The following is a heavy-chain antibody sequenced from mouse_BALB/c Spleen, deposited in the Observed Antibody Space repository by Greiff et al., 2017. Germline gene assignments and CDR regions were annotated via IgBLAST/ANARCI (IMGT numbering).Heavy chain of an antibody. V-gene: IGHV1-9*01. Sequence: QVQLQQSGAELMKPGASVKISCKATGYTFSSYWIEWVKQRPGHGLEWIGEILPGSGSTNYNEKFKGKATFTADTSSNTAYMQLSSLTSEDSAVYYCARVGPSRYAMDYWGQGTSVTVSS. D-gene: IGHD1-1*02. J-gene: IGHJ4*01. CDR2: ILPGSGST. CDR1: GYTFSSYW. CDR3: ARVGPSRYAMDY.